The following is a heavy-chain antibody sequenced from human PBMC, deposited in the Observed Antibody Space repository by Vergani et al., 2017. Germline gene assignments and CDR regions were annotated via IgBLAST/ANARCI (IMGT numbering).Heavy chain of an antibody. CDR1: GFSFRNAW. CDR3: TTDPRDCGDGSCYWLRDHHYYGMDV. CDR2: IKSTFDRGTT. Sequence: EVQLVESGGGIVKPGGSLRLSCVASGFSFRNAWMNWVRRTPGKGLEWVGRIKSTFDRGTTDYAAAVKGRFTISRDDSKNTLFLQMNGLKTEDIGVYYCTTDPRDCGDGSCYWLRDHHYYGMDVWGQGTTVTGSS. J-gene: IGHJ6*02. V-gene: IGHV3-15*07. D-gene: IGHD2-21*01.